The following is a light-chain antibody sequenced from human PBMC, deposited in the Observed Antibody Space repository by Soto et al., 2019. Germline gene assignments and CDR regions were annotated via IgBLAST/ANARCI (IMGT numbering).Light chain of an antibody. Sequence: EIVLTQSPGTLSLSPGERATLSCRASQSVGGNYLTWYQQKPGQAPRLLIYGASSRASGIPDRFSGSGSGTDFTLTISGLQPEDLGTYYCQQGDSFEFAFGPGTKVTIK. CDR3: QQGDSFEFA. J-gene: IGKJ3*01. CDR1: QSVGGNY. V-gene: IGKV3-20*01. CDR2: GAS.